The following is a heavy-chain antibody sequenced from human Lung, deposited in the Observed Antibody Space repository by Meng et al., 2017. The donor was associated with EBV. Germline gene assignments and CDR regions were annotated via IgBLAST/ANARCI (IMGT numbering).Heavy chain of an antibody. V-gene: IGHV3-74*01. CDR3: ARVAVGVPWTGSSYFDF. CDR2: INPDGSVI. CDR1: GFTLRSYW. Sequence: EVQVMESXGGLVRPGXSLRLSXAASGFTLRSYWVHWVRQAPGKGLVWVSRINPDGSVITYADSVKGRFTISRDNATNSLYLQLNSLRPDDTAVYFCARVAVGVPWTGSSYFDFWGQGSLVTVSS. J-gene: IGHJ4*02. D-gene: IGHD3/OR15-3a*01.